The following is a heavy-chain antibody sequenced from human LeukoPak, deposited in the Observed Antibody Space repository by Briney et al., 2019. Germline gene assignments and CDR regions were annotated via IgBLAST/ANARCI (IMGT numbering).Heavy chain of an antibody. V-gene: IGHV4-59*01. CDR1: GGSISSYS. CDR3: ARHAYNYDSAFDF. CDR2: IYYSGST. J-gene: IGHJ3*01. D-gene: IGHD5-18*01. Sequence: SETLSLTCTVSGGSISSYSWTWIRQPPGKGLEWIGYIYYSGSTNYNPSLKSRVTISVDTSKNQFSLKLSPLTAADTAVYYCARHAYNYDSAFDFWGQGAMVTVSS.